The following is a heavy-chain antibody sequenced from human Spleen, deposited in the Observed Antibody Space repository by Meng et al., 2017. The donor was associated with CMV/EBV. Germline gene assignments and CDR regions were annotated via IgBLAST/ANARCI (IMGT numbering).Heavy chain of an antibody. D-gene: IGHD6-13*01. V-gene: IGHV3-11*06. Sequence: LSLTCAVYGGSFSDYYCSWIRQPPGKGLEWVSSISSSSTDIYYADSVKGRFTISRDNAKNSLYLQMNSLRAEDTAVYYCARDHSSPYYYYGMDVWGQGTTVTVSS. CDR2: ISSSSTDI. J-gene: IGHJ6*02. CDR1: GGSFSDYY. CDR3: ARDHSSPYYYYGMDV.